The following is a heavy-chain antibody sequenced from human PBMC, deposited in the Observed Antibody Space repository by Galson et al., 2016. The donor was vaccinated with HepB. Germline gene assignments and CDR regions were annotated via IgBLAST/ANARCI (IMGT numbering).Heavy chain of an antibody. J-gene: IGHJ6*02. CDR1: GFTFSNAW. CDR2: IKSKTDGGTT. Sequence: SLRLSCAASGFTFSNAWMSWVRQAPGKGLEWVGRIKSKTDGGTTDYAAPVKGRFTISRDDSKNTLYLQMNSLKTEDTAVYYCTTPYYYYGMDVWGQGTTVTVSS. CDR3: TTPYYYYGMDV. V-gene: IGHV3-15*07.